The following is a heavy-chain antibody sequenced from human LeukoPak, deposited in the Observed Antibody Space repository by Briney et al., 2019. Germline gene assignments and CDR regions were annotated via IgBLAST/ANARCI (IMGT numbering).Heavy chain of an antibody. V-gene: IGHV3-33*06. CDR1: GFTFSKYA. J-gene: IGHJ4*02. D-gene: IGHD1-14*01. Sequence: GGSLRLSCAASGFTFSKYAMRWVRQAPGKGLEWVAVIWYDGKNKYYADSVKGRFTISRDNSKNTLYLEMNSLRADDTAVYYCAKDRSVAGTDARYYFDYWGQGTLVIVSA. CDR3: AKDRSVAGTDARYYFDY. CDR2: IWYDGKNK.